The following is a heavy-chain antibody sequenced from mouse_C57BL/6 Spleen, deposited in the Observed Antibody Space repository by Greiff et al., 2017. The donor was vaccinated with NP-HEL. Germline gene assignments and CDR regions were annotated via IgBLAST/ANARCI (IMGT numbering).Heavy chain of an antibody. CDR2: ISDGGSYT. CDR3: ARDIHYGSSTLYWYFDV. D-gene: IGHD1-1*01. V-gene: IGHV5-4*01. J-gene: IGHJ1*03. Sequence: EVMLVESGGGLVKPGGSLKLSCAASGFTFSSYAMSWVRQTPEKRLEWVATISDGGSYTYYPDNVKGRFTISRDNAKNNLYLQMSHLKSEDTAMYYCARDIHYGSSTLYWYFDVWGTGTTVTVSS. CDR1: GFTFSSYA.